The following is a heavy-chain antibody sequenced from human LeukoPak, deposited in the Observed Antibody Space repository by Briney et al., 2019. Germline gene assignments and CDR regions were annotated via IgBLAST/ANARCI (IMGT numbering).Heavy chain of an antibody. CDR1: GYTFTTYY. D-gene: IGHD6-13*01. CDR3: ARVAEAGTIWNDY. CDR2: INPSGGST. J-gene: IGHJ4*02. Sequence: GASVKVSCKASGYTFTTYYVHWVRQAPGQGLEWMGIINPSGGSTTYAQKFRGRLTMTRDTSISTAHMELSRLRYDDTAVYYCARVAEAGTIWNDYWGQGTLVTVSS. V-gene: IGHV1-46*01.